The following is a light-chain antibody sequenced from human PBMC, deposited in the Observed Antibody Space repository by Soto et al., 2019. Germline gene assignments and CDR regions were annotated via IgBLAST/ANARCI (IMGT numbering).Light chain of an antibody. CDR2: EVS. CDR1: SSDVGRYDY. Sequence: QSALTQPPSASGSPGQSVTISYTGTSSDVGRYDYVSWYRQEPGKAPKLIIYEVSNRPSGVSNRFSGSKSGNTASLTISGLQAEDEADYYCSSYTTSSTRVFGGGTKLTVL. J-gene: IGLJ2*01. V-gene: IGLV2-14*01. CDR3: SSYTTSSTRV.